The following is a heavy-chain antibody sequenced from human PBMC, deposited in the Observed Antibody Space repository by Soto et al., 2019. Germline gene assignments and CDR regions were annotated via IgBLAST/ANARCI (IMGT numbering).Heavy chain of an antibody. CDR3: ASPHPLYCSGGRCTPGLPLHY. D-gene: IGHD2-15*01. CDR2: INPSGGST. Sequence: ASVKVSCKAMRYTFTNFYIHWVRQAPGQGLEWMGMINPSGGSTSYAQKFQGRVTMTRDTSTSTVYMQLTSLRSEDTAVYYCASPHPLYCSGGRCTPGLPLHYWGQGTLVTVSS. CDR1: RYTFTNFY. V-gene: IGHV1-46*01. J-gene: IGHJ4*02.